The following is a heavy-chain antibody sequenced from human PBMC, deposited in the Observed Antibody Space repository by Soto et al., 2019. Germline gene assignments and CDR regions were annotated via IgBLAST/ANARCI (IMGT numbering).Heavy chain of an antibody. V-gene: IGHV3-23*01. CDR2: ISGSGGST. CDR3: AKVLCDYGDLYYFDY. Sequence: GWSLRLSCAASGFTFSSYAMSWVRQAPGKGLEWVSSISGSGGSTYYADSVKGRFTISRDNSKNTLYLQMNSLRAEDTAVYYCAKVLCDYGDLYYFDYWGQGTLATVSS. D-gene: IGHD4-17*01. J-gene: IGHJ4*02. CDR1: GFTFSSYA.